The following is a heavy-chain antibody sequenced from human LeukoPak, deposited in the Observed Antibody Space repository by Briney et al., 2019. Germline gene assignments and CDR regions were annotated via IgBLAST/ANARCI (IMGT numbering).Heavy chain of an antibody. D-gene: IGHD2-15*01. CDR1: GYTLTELS. Sequence: ASVKVSCKVSGYTLTELSMHWVRQAPGQGLEWMGWISAYNGNTNYAQKLQGRVTMTTDTSTSTAYMELRSLRSDDTAVYYCARDRWLDAASKDYWGQGTLVTVSS. CDR2: ISAYNGNT. J-gene: IGHJ4*02. V-gene: IGHV1-18*01. CDR3: ARDRWLDAASKDY.